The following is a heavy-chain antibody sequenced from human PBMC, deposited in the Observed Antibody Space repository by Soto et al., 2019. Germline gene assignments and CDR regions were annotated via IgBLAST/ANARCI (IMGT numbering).Heavy chain of an antibody. CDR1: GFTFSSYA. D-gene: IGHD1-1*01. CDR2: ISYDGSNK. J-gene: IGHJ4*02. CDR3: ARDGYGY. Sequence: GGSLRLSCAASGFTFSSYAMHWVRQAPGKGLEWVAVISYDGSNKYYADSVKGRFTISRDNSKNTLYLQMNSLRAEDTAVYYCARDGYGYWGQGTLVTVSS. V-gene: IGHV3-30-3*01.